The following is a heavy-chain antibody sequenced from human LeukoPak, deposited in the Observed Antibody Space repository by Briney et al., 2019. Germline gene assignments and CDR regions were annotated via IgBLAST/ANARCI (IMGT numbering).Heavy chain of an antibody. CDR2: IFYTGKT. Sequence: SETLSLTCTLSGDSFRSGGLYWGWIRQPPGKRPEWIGDIFYTGKTNYNPSLKSRVTISLDTSNSQFSLKLTSMTAADTAVYYCARIFDSWGQGILVTVS. V-gene: IGHV4-61*08. CDR3: ARIFDS. J-gene: IGHJ4*02. CDR1: GDSFRSGGLY.